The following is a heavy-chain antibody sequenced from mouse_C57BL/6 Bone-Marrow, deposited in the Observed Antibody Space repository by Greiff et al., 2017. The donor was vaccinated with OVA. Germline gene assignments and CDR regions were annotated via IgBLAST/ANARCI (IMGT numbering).Heavy chain of an antibody. V-gene: IGHV1-42*01. CDR3: ARPYYGSSYDYAMDY. CDR2: INPSTGGT. D-gene: IGHD1-1*01. J-gene: IGHJ4*01. Sequence: VQLKESGPELVKPGASVKISCKASGYSFTGYYMNWVKQSPEKSLEWIGEINPSTGGTTYNQKFKAKATLTVDKSSSTAYMQLKSLTSEDSAVYYCARPYYGSSYDYAMDYWGQGTSVTVSS. CDR1: GYSFTGYY.